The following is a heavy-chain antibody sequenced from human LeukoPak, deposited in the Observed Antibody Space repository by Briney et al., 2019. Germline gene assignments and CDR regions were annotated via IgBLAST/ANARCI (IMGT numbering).Heavy chain of an antibody. D-gene: IGHD6-13*01. V-gene: IGHV3-30-3*01. CDR2: ISYDGSNK. CDR1: GFTFSSYA. CDR3: AKDPQQQLVLYYYYMDV. J-gene: IGHJ6*03. Sequence: GGSLRLSCAASGFTFSSYAMHWVRQAPGKGLEWVAVISYDGSNKYYADSVKGRFTISRDNSKNTLYLQMNSLRAEDTAVYYCAKDPQQQLVLYYYYMDVWGKGTTVTVSS.